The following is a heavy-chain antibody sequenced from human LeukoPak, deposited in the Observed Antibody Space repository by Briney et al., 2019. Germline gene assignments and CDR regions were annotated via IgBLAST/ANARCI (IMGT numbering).Heavy chain of an antibody. V-gene: IGHV4-34*01. J-gene: IGHJ6*03. CDR1: GGSFSGYY. CDR2: INHSGST. Sequence: SETLPLTCAVYGGSFSGYYWSWIRQPPGKGLEWIGEINHSGSTNYNPSLKSRVTISVDTSKNQFSLKLSSVTAADTAVYYCARGPRYCSGGSCYQYYYYYMDVWGKGTTVTVSS. CDR3: ARGPRYCSGGSCYQYYYYYMDV. D-gene: IGHD2-15*01.